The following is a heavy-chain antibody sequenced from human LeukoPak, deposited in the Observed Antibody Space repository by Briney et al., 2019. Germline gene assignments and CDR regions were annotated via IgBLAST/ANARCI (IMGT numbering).Heavy chain of an antibody. V-gene: IGHV3-30*02. CDR3: AGRHLAYCGGDCP. D-gene: IGHD2-21*02. CDR1: GFTFSNYG. J-gene: IGHJ5*02. Sequence: GGSLRLSCAASGFTFSNYGMHWVRQAPGKGLEWVAFIRYDGSNKYYADSVKGRFTISRDKSKNTLYLQMNSLRAEDTAVYYCAGRHLAYCGGDCPWGQGTLVTVSS. CDR2: IRYDGSNK.